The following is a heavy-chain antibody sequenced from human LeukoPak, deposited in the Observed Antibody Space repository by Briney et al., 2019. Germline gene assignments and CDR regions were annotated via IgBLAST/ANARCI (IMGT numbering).Heavy chain of an antibody. CDR1: GFTFSSYS. V-gene: IGHV3-21*01. Sequence: TGGSLRLSCAASGFTFSSYSMNWVRQAPGKGLEWVSSISSSSSYIYYADSVKGRFTISRDNAKNSLYLQMNSLRAEDTAVYYCARDHYYGSGSFDYWGQGTLVTVSS. J-gene: IGHJ4*02. D-gene: IGHD3-10*01. CDR3: ARDHYYGSGSFDY. CDR2: ISSSSSYI.